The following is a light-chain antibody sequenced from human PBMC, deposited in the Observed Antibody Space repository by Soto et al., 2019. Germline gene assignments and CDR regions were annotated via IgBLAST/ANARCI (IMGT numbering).Light chain of an antibody. CDR3: QQYNTSPRT. V-gene: IGKV3D-11*01. CDR2: DAS. CDR1: QDINTY. Sequence: EIVLTDSPATLSLSRWEIATLSCRASQDINTYLAWYQQKPGQAPRLLIYDASNRAKGIPARFSGSGPGTDFTLTISSLEPEDFAVHYCQQYNTSPRTFGQVTKVDIK. J-gene: IGKJ1*01.